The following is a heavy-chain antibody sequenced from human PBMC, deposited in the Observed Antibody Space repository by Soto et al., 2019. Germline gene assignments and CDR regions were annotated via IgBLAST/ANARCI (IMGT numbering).Heavy chain of an antibody. CDR2: ISDDGSKK. CDR3: AREWTTVTTDYYYYGMDV. Sequence: PGGSLRLSCAASGFTFSTSGMHWVRQAPGKGLEWVAVISDDGSKKYYADSVKGRFTISRDNSKNTLYLQMNSLRAEDTAVYYCAREWTTVTTDYYYYGMDVWGQGTTVTVSS. CDR1: GFTFSTSG. J-gene: IGHJ6*02. D-gene: IGHD4-4*01. V-gene: IGHV3-30*03.